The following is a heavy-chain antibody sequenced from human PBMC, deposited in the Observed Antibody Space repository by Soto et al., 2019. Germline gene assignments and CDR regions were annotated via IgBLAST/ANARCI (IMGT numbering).Heavy chain of an antibody. CDR3: AKGMSSLVAGPLH. CDR1: GFTFSNYA. J-gene: IGHJ4*02. D-gene: IGHD6-19*01. Sequence: EVQLLESGGGLVQPGGSLRLSCAAYGFTFSNYALSWVRQAPGKGLEWVSAISGSGDSTYYADSVKGRFTISRDNSKNTLYLQMNSLRAEDTAVYYCAKGMSSLVAGPLHWGQGTLVTVSS. CDR2: ISGSGDST. V-gene: IGHV3-23*01.